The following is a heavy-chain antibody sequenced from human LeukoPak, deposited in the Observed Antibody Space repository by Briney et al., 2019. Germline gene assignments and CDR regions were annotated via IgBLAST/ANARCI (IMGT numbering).Heavy chain of an antibody. Sequence: GASVKVSCKASGYTFTSYGISWVRQAPGQGLEWMGWISAYNGNTNYAQKLQGRVTMTTDTSTSTAYMELRSLRSDDTAVYYCARGLLWFGEYLSEDYWGQGTLVTVSS. CDR2: ISAYNGNT. V-gene: IGHV1-18*01. D-gene: IGHD3-10*01. J-gene: IGHJ4*02. CDR1: GYTFTSYG. CDR3: ARGLLWFGEYLSEDY.